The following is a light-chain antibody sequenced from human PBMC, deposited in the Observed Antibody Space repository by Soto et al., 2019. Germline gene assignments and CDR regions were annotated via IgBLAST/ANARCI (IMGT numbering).Light chain of an antibody. V-gene: IGLV2-14*01. J-gene: IGLJ1*01. Sequence: QSALNQPASVSGSPGESLTISCTGTSSDVGGYNYVSWYQQHPGKAPKLMIYDVSNRPSGVSNRFSGSKSGNTESLTISGLQAEDEADYYCSSYTSSSKVFGTGTKVTVL. CDR2: DVS. CDR1: SSDVGGYNY. CDR3: SSYTSSSKV.